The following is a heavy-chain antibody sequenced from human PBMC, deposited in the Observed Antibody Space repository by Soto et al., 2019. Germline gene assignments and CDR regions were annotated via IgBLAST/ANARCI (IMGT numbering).Heavy chain of an antibody. CDR2: IWYDGSNK. J-gene: IGHJ3*02. CDR3: AREDLYRVVVVDDAFDI. CDR1: GFTFSSYG. V-gene: IGHV3-33*01. D-gene: IGHD2-15*01. Sequence: GGSLRLSCAASGFTFSSYGMHWVRQAPGKGLEWVAVIWYDGSNKYYADSVKGRFTISRDNSKNTLYLQMNSLRAEDTAVYYCAREDLYRVVVVDDAFDIWGQGTMVTVSS.